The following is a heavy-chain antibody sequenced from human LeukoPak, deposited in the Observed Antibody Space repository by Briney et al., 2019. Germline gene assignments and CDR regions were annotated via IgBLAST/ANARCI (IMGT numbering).Heavy chain of an antibody. J-gene: IGHJ4*02. Sequence: PGGSLRLSCAASGFTFDDYAMHWVRQAPGKGLEWVSLISWDGGSTYYADSVKGRFTISRDNAKNSLYLQMNSLRAEDTAVYYCARGADNYGYIFDYWGQGTLVTVSS. D-gene: IGHD5-18*01. CDR3: ARGADNYGYIFDY. CDR1: GFTFDDYA. CDR2: ISWDGGST. V-gene: IGHV3-43D*03.